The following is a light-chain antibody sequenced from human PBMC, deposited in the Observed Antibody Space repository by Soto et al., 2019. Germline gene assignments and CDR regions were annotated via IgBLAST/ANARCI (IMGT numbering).Light chain of an antibody. Sequence: QSALTQPASVSGSPGQSITISCTGTSSDVGSYNLVSWYQQHPGKVPKIMIYEASKRPSGAPNRFSGSKSGNTASLTISGLQAEDEADYYYCSYAGSSTWVFGTGTKVTVL. J-gene: IGLJ1*01. CDR2: EAS. CDR3: CSYAGSSTWV. CDR1: SSDVGSYNL. V-gene: IGLV2-23*01.